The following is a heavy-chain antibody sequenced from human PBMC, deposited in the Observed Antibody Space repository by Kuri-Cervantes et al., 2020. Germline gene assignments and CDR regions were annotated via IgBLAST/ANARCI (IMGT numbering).Heavy chain of an antibody. CDR2: INHSGST. CDR1: GGSFSGYY. D-gene: IGHD3-22*01. CDR3: ARAVRSYYYDSSGYGY. J-gene: IGHJ4*02. V-gene: IGHV4-34*01. Sequence: ESLKISCAVYGGSFSGYYWSWIRQPPGKGLEWIGEINHSGSTNYNPSLKSRVTISVDTSKNQFSLKLSSVTAEDTAVYYCARAVRSYYYDSSGYGYWGQGTLVTVSS.